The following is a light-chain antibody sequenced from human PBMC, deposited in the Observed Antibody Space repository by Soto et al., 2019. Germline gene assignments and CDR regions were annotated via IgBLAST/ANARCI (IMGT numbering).Light chain of an antibody. CDR3: SSYTSSSTLV. V-gene: IGLV2-14*01. CDR2: EVS. CDR1: SSDVGGYNY. Sequence: QSALTQPASVSGSPGQSITIYCTGTSSDVGGYNYVSWYQQHPGKAPKLMIYEVSNRPSGVSNRFSGSKSGNTASLTISGLQAEDEADYYCSSYTSSSTLVFGPGTKLTVL. J-gene: IGLJ1*01.